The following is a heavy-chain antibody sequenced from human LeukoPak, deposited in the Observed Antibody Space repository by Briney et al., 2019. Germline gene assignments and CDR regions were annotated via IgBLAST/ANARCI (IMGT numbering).Heavy chain of an antibody. D-gene: IGHD6-19*01. CDR2: IYPGDSDT. J-gene: IGHJ6*03. CDR3: ARRIALAGTPHYYYYMDV. V-gene: IGHV5-51*01. Sequence: GESLKISCKSSGYSFTSYWIGWVRQMPGKGLEWMGIIYPGDSDTRYSPSFQGQVTISADKSISTAYLQWSSLKASDTAMYYCARRIALAGTPHYYYYMDVWGKGTTVTVSS. CDR1: GYSFTSYW.